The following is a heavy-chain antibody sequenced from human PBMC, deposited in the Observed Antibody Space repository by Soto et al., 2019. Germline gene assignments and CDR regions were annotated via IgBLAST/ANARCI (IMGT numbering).Heavy chain of an antibody. CDR2: IWYDGSNK. Sequence: GGSLRLSCAASGFTFSSYGMHWVRQAPGKGLEWVAVIWYDGSNKYYADSVKGRFTISRDNSKNTLYLQMNSLRAEDTAVYYCAREGLSRFDYGDYGGYFDYWGQGTLVTVSS. CDR3: AREGLSRFDYGDYGGYFDY. D-gene: IGHD4-17*01. J-gene: IGHJ4*02. CDR1: GFTFSSYG. V-gene: IGHV3-33*01.